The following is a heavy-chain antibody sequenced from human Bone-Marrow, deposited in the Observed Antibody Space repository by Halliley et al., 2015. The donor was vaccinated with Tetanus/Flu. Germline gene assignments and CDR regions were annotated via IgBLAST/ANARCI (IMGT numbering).Heavy chain of an antibody. Sequence: QLVQSGGGVVQPGKSLRLSCAASAFRFSYYGMHWVRQTPGQGLEWVAAIWHDGSNENYADSVKGRFTISRDNSENTLFLQLNSLRVEDTAVYYCAREGRSVPGSSNRYYYKGLDVWGQGTTVTVSS. CDR3: AREGRSVPGSSNRYYYKGLDV. CDR1: AFRFSYYG. D-gene: IGHD6-19*01. V-gene: IGHV3-33*01. CDR2: IWHDGSNE. J-gene: IGHJ6*02.